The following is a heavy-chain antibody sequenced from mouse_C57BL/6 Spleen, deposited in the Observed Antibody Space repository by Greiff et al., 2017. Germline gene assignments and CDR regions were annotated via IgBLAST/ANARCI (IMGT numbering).Heavy chain of an antibody. V-gene: IGHV14-4*01. Sequence: VQLKQSGAELVRSGASVKLSCTASGFNIKDDYMHWVKQRPEQGLEWIGWIDPENGDTEYASKFQGKATITADTTSNTAYLQLSSLTSEDTAVDYCTTTVVADYWGQGTTLTVSS. CDR2: IDPENGDT. CDR1: GFNIKDDY. CDR3: TTTVVADY. J-gene: IGHJ2*01. D-gene: IGHD1-1*01.